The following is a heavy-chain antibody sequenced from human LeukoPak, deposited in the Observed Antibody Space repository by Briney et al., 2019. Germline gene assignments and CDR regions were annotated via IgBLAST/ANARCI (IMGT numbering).Heavy chain of an antibody. CDR3: ARARIAVAGPDY. D-gene: IGHD6-19*01. Sequence: SVKVSCKASGGTFSSYAISWVRQAPGQGLEWMGRIIPILGIANYAQKFQGRVTITRDTSASTAYMELSSLRSEDTAVYYCARARIAVAGPDYWGQGTLVTVSS. CDR2: IIPILGIA. CDR1: GGTFSSYA. J-gene: IGHJ4*02. V-gene: IGHV1-69*04.